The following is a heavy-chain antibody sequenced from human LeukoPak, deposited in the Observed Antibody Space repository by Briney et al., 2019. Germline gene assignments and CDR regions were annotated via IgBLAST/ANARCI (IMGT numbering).Heavy chain of an antibody. J-gene: IGHJ4*02. CDR3: ARDMIGDTAMVTGPGY. Sequence: WGSLRLSCAASGFTFSIYGMHWVRQAPGKGLEWVAIIWYDGNNKYYADSVKGRFTISRDNSKNTLYLQMNSLRAEDTAVYYCARDMIGDTAMVTGPGYWGQGTLVTVSS. CDR1: GFTFSIYG. V-gene: IGHV3-33*01. D-gene: IGHD5-18*01. CDR2: IWYDGNNK.